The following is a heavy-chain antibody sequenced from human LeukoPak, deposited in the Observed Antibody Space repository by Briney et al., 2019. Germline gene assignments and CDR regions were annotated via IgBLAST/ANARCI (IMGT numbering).Heavy chain of an antibody. CDR2: IYHSGST. CDR3: ARGTSWILLSDANWFDP. J-gene: IGHJ5*02. CDR1: GYSISSGYY. V-gene: IGHV4-38-2*01. Sequence: SETLSLTCAVSGYSISSGYYWGWIRQPPGKGLEWIGSIYHSGSTYYNPSLKSRVTISVDTSKNQFSLKLSSVTAADTAVYYCARGTSWILLSDANWFDPWGQGTLVTVSS. D-gene: IGHD5-18*01.